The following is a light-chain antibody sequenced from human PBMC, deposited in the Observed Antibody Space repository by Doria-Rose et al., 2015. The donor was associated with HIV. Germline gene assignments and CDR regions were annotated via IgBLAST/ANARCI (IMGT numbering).Light chain of an antibody. V-gene: IGLV2-14*03. CDR2: DVT. J-gene: IGLJ2*01. CDR3: SSYTSGTSFV. CDR1: SSDVGYYKY. Sequence: QSALTQPASVSGSPGQSITISCTGTSSDVGYYKYVSWCQQYPGKAPKLIISDVTKRPSGVSDRFSGSKSGNTASLTISGLQAEDEAEYFCSSYTSGTSFVFGGGTKLTV.